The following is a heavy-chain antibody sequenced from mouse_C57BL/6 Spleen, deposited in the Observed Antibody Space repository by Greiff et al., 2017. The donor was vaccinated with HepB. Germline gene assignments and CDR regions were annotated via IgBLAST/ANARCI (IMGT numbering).Heavy chain of an antibody. J-gene: IGHJ3*01. CDR2: IDPEDGET. CDR3: AREGNSLAY. Sequence: VQLQQSGAELVKPGASVKLSCTASGFNIKDYYMHWVKQRTEQGLEWIGRIDPEDGETKYAPTFQGKGTITADTSSNTAYLQLSSLTSEDTAVYDGAREGNSLAYWGQGTLVTVAA. CDR1: GFNIKDYY. D-gene: IGHD2-1*01. V-gene: IGHV14-2*01.